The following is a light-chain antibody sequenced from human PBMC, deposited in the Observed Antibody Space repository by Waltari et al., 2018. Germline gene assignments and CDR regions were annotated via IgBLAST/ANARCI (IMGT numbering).Light chain of an antibody. CDR2: RNH. CDR1: STNIGSNF. CDR3: AAWDDSLSGRV. Sequence: QSVLTQPPSASGTPGQRVPIPCSGSSTNIGSNFVLWYQHLPGTSPKLLIYRNHLRPSGVPDRFSGSKSGTSASLVISGLRSEDEGDYYCAAWDDSLSGRVVGEGTKLTVL. V-gene: IGLV1-47*01. J-gene: IGLJ2*01.